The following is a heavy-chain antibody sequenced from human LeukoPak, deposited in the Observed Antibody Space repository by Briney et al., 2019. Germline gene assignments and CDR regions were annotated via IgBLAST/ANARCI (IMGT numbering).Heavy chain of an antibody. Sequence: PSETLSLTCAVYGGSFSGYYWSWIRQPPGKGLEWIASIHYSETTYYNPSLKSRVTISVDTSKNHFSLKLSSVTAADTAVYYCARGPTYQPIDFWGQGTLVTVSS. J-gene: IGHJ4*02. CDR1: GGSFSGYY. D-gene: IGHD2-2*01. CDR2: IHYSETT. CDR3: ARGPTYQPIDF. V-gene: IGHV4-34*01.